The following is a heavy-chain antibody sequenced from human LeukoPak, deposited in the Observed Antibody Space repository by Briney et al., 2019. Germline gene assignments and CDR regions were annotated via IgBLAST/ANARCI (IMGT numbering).Heavy chain of an antibody. J-gene: IGHJ4*02. V-gene: IGHV3-21*01. Sequence: GGSLRLSCAASRFTFSSYTMNWVRQAPGKGLEWVSSISSGSRHIHYADSVKGRFTISRDNAQSSLFLQMNSLIAEDTAVYYCVRDAGGGDYFDYWGQGTLVTVSS. D-gene: IGHD3-10*01. CDR2: ISSGSRHI. CDR3: VRDAGGGDYFDY. CDR1: RFTFSSYT.